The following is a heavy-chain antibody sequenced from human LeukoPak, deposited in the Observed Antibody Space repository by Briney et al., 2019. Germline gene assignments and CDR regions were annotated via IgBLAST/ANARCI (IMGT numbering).Heavy chain of an antibody. Sequence: PSETLSLTCTVAGDSINSDSFYWGWIRQPPWKGLEWIGFFYYTGNTYYNPSLKSRVTISPDTSNNHLSLRLTSVTAADTAVYYCARFAYYFQIDFWGQGALVTVSS. CDR1: GDSINSDSFY. CDR2: FYYTGNT. V-gene: IGHV4-39*07. CDR3: ARFAYYFQIDF. J-gene: IGHJ4*02. D-gene: IGHD3-22*01.